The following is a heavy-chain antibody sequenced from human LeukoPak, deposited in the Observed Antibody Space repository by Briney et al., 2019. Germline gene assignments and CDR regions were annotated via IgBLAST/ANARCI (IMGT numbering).Heavy chain of an antibody. CDR1: GGSISSYY. D-gene: IGHD2-21*02. Sequence: SETLSLTCAVSGGSISSYYWSWIRQPPGKGLEWIGYIYYSGSTNYNPSLKSRVTISVDTSKNQFSLKLSSVTAADTAVYYCAGGLQDFDYWGQGTLVTVSS. V-gene: IGHV4-59*01. CDR3: AGGLQDFDY. J-gene: IGHJ4*02. CDR2: IYYSGST.